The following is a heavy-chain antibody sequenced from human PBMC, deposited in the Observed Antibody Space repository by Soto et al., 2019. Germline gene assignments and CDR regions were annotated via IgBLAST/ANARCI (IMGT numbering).Heavy chain of an antibody. CDR2: ISGNGGST. Sequence: GGSMILSCAASGFSFSSYSMSWVRQDTGKGLEWVSAISGNGGSTYYADSVKGRFTISRDNSKNTLYLQMNSLRAEDTAVYYCAKPADDYGDYEFSYWGQGTLVTVSS. CDR1: GFSFSSYS. CDR3: AKPADDYGDYEFSY. J-gene: IGHJ4*02. V-gene: IGHV3-23*01. D-gene: IGHD4-17*01.